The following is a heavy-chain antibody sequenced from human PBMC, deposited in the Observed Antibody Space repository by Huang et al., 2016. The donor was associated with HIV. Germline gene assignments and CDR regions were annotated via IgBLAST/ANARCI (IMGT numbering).Heavy chain of an antibody. CDR1: GGSISSYY. J-gene: IGHJ5*02. CDR3: ARSHSIHWGFNWFDP. V-gene: IGHV4-59*01. D-gene: IGHD7-27*01. CDR2: MYYSGST. Sequence: QVQLQESGPGLVKPSETLSLTCTVSGGSISSYYWRWIRQPPGKGLWWIGYMYYSGSTHYNPSLKGRVTISVDTAKNQFALKLSSVTAADTAVYYCARSHSIHWGFNWFDPWGQGTLVTVSS.